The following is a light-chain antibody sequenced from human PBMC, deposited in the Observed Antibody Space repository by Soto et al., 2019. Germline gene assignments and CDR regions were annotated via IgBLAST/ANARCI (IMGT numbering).Light chain of an antibody. CDR3: QQYGRT. V-gene: IGKV3-20*01. CDR2: GAS. J-gene: IGKJ2*01. CDR1: QSVNSNY. Sequence: DIVLTQSPGTLSLSPGERATLSCRASQSVNSNYLAWYQQKPGQAPRLLIFGASTRATGISDRFRGSGSGTDFTLTINRLEPEDVAVYYCQQYGRTFGQGTKLEIK.